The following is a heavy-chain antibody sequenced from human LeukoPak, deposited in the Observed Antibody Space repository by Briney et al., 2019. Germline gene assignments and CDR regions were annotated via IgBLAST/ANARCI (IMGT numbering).Heavy chain of an antibody. J-gene: IGHJ4*02. CDR1: GFSFHTYD. CDR3: AKDYGSGSPQEGDYFDY. CDR2: ISDVSDAT. V-gene: IGHV3-23*01. D-gene: IGHD3-10*01. Sequence: PGGSLRLSCAASGFSFHTYDMNWVRQAPGKGLEWISSISDVSDATYYADSVKGRFTISRDTSKNTLYLQMNSLRAEDTAVYYCAKDYGSGSPQEGDYFDYWSQGTLVTVS.